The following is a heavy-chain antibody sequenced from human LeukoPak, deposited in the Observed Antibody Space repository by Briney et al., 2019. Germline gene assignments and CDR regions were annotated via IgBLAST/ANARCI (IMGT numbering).Heavy chain of an antibody. D-gene: IGHD1-26*01. CDR1: GGSTSSYY. J-gene: IGHJ5*02. CDR3: ARGYSNSGSYVGWFDP. Sequence: KPSETLSLTCTVSGGSTSSYYWSWIRQPAGKGLEWVGRIYTSGSTNYNPSLKSRVTMSVDTSKNQFSLKLSSVTAADTAVYYCARGYSNSGSYVGWFDPWGQGTLVTVSS. CDR2: IYTSGST. V-gene: IGHV4-4*07.